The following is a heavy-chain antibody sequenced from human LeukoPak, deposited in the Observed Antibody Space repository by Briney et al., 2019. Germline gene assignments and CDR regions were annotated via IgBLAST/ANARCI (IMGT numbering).Heavy chain of an antibody. CDR1: GFTFSSYG. Sequence: GGSLRLSCAASGFTFSSYGMHWVRQAPGKGLEWVAVISYDGSNKYYADSVKGRFTISRDNSKNTLRLQMNSLRAEDTAVYYCAKDQEAMIAYYYYYGMDVWGQGTTVTVSS. CDR2: ISYDGSNK. CDR3: AKDQEAMIAYYYYYGMDV. V-gene: IGHV3-30*18. D-gene: IGHD3-22*01. J-gene: IGHJ6*02.